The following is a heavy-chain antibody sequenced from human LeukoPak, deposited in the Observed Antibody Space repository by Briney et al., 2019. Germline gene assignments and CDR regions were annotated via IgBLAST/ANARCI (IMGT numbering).Heavy chain of an antibody. CDR1: GGSINSYY. V-gene: IGHV4-59*08. D-gene: IGHD6-19*01. CDR3: ARSIVVAGFVSDYYYYGMDV. CDR2: IYYSGSP. J-gene: IGHJ6*02. Sequence: PSETLSLTCTVSGGSINSYYWTWIRQPPGKALEWIGYIYYSGSPTYNPSLKSRVAISIHTSKKHFSLKLSSVTAADAAVYYCARSIVVAGFVSDYYYYGMDVWGQGTTVTVSS.